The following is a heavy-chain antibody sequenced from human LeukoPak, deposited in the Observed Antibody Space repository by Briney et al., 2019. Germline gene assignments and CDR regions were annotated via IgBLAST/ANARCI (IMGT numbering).Heavy chain of an antibody. CDR3: ARGDVGAFDI. J-gene: IGHJ3*02. CDR2: IYTSGST. V-gene: IGHV4-61*02. D-gene: IGHD1-26*01. Sequence: SETLSLTCTVSGGSISSGSYYWSWIRQPAGKGLEWIGRIYTSGSTNYNPSLKSRVTISVDTSKNQFSLKLSSVTAADTAVYYCARGDVGAFDIWGQGTMVTVSS. CDR1: GGSISSGSYY.